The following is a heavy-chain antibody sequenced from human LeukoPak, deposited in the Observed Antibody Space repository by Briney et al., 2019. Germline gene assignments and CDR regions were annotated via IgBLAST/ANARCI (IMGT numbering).Heavy chain of an antibody. V-gene: IGHV4-4*07. CDR1: DGSISSYC. CDR3: ASSYSSSSRWWFDP. J-gene: IGHJ5*02. Sequence: PSETLSLTCTVSDGSISSYCWNWIRQPAGKGLEWIGRIYASGSTTYNPSLKSRVTISVDKSKNQFSLKLSSVTAADTAVYYCASSYSSSSRWWFDPWGQGTLVTVSS. CDR2: IYASGST. D-gene: IGHD6-6*01.